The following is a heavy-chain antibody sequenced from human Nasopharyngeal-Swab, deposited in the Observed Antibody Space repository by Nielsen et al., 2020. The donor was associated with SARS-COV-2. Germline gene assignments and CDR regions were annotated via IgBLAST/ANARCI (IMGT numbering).Heavy chain of an antibody. CDR1: GFAFKYYA. Sequence: GESLKISCAASGFAFKYYAMTWVRQAPGKGLEWVSTIGGNSEGPYYADSVKGRFTISRDNSGTTVYLQMNSLRVEDTALYYCANDFKTGFDYWGQGSLVTVSS. CDR3: ANDFKTGFDY. J-gene: IGHJ4*02. V-gene: IGHV3-23*01. CDR2: IGGNSEGP.